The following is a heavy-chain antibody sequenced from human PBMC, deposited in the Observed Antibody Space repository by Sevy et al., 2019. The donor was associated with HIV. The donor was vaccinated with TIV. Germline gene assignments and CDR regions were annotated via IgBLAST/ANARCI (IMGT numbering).Heavy chain of an antibody. CDR3: AKNVGSGTRIRIFDF. V-gene: IGHV3-23*01. J-gene: IGHJ4*02. Sequence: GGSLRLSCAVSRFMFSSYGMTWVRQAPGKGLEWVSSISTTGDGTYYADSVKGRFTISRDNSKNTLYLQMNGLRDEDTAVYYCAKNVGSGTRIRIFDFWGQGTLVTVSS. D-gene: IGHD3-10*01. CDR1: RFMFSSYG. CDR2: ISTTGDGT.